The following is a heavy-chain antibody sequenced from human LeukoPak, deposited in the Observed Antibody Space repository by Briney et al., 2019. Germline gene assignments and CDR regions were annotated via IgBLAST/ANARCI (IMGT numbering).Heavy chain of an antibody. V-gene: IGHV3-9*01. CDR3: ARASYYYDTSGLGAFDI. D-gene: IGHD3-22*01. CDR1: GFTFDDHA. Sequence: GGSLRLSCVASGFTFDDHAMYWVRQAPGKGLEWVSGINWDGSRIGYADAVKGRFTISRDGAKNSLYLQMNSLRTEDTALYYCARASYYYDTSGLGAFDIWGQGTLVTVSS. CDR2: INWDGSRI. J-gene: IGHJ3*02.